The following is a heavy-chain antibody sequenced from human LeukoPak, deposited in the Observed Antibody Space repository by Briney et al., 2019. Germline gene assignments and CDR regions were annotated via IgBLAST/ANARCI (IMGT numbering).Heavy chain of an antibody. CDR1: GFTFSSYA. D-gene: IGHD5-18*01. CDR3: ARDRRDTAMVTYFDY. Sequence: PGRSLRLSCAASGFTFSSYAMHWVRQAPGKGLEWVAVISYDGSNKYYADSVKGRFTISRDNSKNTLYLQKNSLRAEDTAVYYCARDRRDTAMVTYFDYWGQGTLVTVSS. CDR2: ISYDGSNK. V-gene: IGHV3-30-3*01. J-gene: IGHJ4*02.